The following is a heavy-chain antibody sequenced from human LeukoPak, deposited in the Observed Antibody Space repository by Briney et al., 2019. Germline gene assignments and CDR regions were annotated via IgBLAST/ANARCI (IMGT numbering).Heavy chain of an antibody. CDR2: INSDGSST. Sequence: GGSLRLSCAASGFTFSSYWMHWVRQAPGKGLVWVSRINSDGSSTSYADSVKGRFTISRDNAENTLYLQMNSLRAEDTAVYYCAVPTTTETTDYFDYWGQGTLVTVSS. J-gene: IGHJ4*02. D-gene: IGHD4-17*01. CDR1: GFTFSSYW. V-gene: IGHV3-74*01. CDR3: AVPTTTETTDYFDY.